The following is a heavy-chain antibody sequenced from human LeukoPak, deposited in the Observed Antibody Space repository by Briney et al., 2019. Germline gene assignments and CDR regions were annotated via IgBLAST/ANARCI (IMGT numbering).Heavy chain of an antibody. CDR1: GFTVSSNY. CDR3: ARDYEWYFDL. J-gene: IGHJ2*01. D-gene: IGHD3-3*01. Sequence: GGSLRLSCAASGFTVSSNYMSWVRQAPGKGLEWVSVIYSGGSTCYADSVKGRFTISRDNSKNTLYLQMNSLRAEDTAAYYCARDYEWYFDLWGRGTLVTVSS. V-gene: IGHV3-53*01. CDR2: IYSGGST.